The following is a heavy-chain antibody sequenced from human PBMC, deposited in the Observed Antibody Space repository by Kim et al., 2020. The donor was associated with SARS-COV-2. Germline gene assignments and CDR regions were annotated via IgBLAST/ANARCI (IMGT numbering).Heavy chain of an antibody. D-gene: IGHD4-17*01. CDR1: GYTFTSYG. Sequence: ASVKVSCKASGYTFTSYGISWVRQAPGQGLEWMGWISAYNGNTDYAQKLQGRVTMTTDTSTSTDYMELRSLRSDDTAVYYCARGNYGDYYFDYWGQGTLVTVSS. CDR3: ARGNYGDYYFDY. V-gene: IGHV1-18*04. J-gene: IGHJ4*02. CDR2: ISAYNGNT.